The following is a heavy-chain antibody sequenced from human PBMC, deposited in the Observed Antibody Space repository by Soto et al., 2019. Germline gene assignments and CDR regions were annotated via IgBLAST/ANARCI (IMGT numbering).Heavy chain of an antibody. Sequence: GASVKVSCKASGYTFTSYDINWVRQATPQGLEWMGWMNPNSGNTGYAQKFQGRVTMTRNTSISTAYMELSSLRSEDTAVYYCARRRYYDSGVDYWGQGTLVTVSS. CDR1: GYTFTSYD. D-gene: IGHD3-22*01. V-gene: IGHV1-8*01. CDR3: ARRRYYDSGVDY. CDR2: MNPNSGNT. J-gene: IGHJ4*02.